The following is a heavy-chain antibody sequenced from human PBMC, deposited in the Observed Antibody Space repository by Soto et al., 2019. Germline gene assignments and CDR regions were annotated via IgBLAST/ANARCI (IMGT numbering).Heavy chain of an antibody. Sequence: PSETLSLTCTVSGGSITSYYWGWIRQPPGKGLEWIGYIYHTGSTNYNPSLKSRVTISVGTSKNHFSLKLNSVTAADTAVYYCARDLWGYCGADCYPLDVWGQGTTVTVSS. CDR2: IYHTGST. V-gene: IGHV4-59*01. J-gene: IGHJ6*02. CDR1: GGSITSYY. D-gene: IGHD2-21*02. CDR3: ARDLWGYCGADCYPLDV.